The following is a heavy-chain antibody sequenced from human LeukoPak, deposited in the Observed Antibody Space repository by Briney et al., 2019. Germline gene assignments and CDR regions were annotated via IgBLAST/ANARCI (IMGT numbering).Heavy chain of an antibody. CDR1: GGSISSYY. V-gene: IGHV4-59*08. D-gene: IGHD2-15*01. CDR3: ARHGSPRSAFDI. J-gene: IGHJ3*02. CDR2: IYYSGST. Sequence: PSETLSLTCTVSGGSISSYYWSRIRQPPGKGLEWIGYIYYSGSTNYNPSLKSRVTISVDTSKNQFSLKLSSVTAADTAVYYCARHGSPRSAFDIWGQGTMVTVSS.